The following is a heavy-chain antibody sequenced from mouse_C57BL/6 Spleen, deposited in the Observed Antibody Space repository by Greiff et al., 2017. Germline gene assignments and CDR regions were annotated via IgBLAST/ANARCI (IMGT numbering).Heavy chain of an antibody. CDR3: ARSHYSKPYFDY. Sequence: VKLQQPGAELVKPGASVKMSCKASGYTFTSYWITWVKQRPGQGLEWIGDIYPGSGSTNYNEKFKSKATLTVDTSSSTAYMQLSSLTSEDSAVYYCARSHYSKPYFDYWGQGTTLTVSS. V-gene: IGHV1-55*01. D-gene: IGHD2-5*01. CDR2: IYPGSGST. J-gene: IGHJ2*01. CDR1: GYTFTSYW.